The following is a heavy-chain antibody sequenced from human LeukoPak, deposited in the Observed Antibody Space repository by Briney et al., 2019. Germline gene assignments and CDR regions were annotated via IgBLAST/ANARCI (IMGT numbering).Heavy chain of an antibody. D-gene: IGHD6-6*01. J-gene: IGHJ4*02. V-gene: IGHV3-21*01. CDR3: ARAIRNSSSSFDY. Sequence: KSGGSLRLSCAASGFTFSSYSMNWVHQAPGKGLEWVSSISSSSSYIYYADSVKGRFTISRDNAKSSLYLQMNSLRAEDTAVYYCARAIRNSSSSFDYWGQGTLVTVSS. CDR1: GFTFSSYS. CDR2: ISSSSSYI.